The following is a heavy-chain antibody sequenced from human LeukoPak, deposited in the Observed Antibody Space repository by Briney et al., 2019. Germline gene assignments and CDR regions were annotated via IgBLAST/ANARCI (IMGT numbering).Heavy chain of an antibody. Sequence: ASVKVSCKVSGYTLTELSMHWVRQAPGKGLEWMGGFDPEDGETIYAQKFQGRVTMTEDTSTDTAYVELSSLRSEDTAVYYCATTDGSGSYSPSMGVWGQGTTVTVSS. CDR3: ATTDGSGSYSPSMGV. V-gene: IGHV1-24*01. D-gene: IGHD3-10*01. CDR1: GYTLTELS. CDR2: FDPEDGET. J-gene: IGHJ6*02.